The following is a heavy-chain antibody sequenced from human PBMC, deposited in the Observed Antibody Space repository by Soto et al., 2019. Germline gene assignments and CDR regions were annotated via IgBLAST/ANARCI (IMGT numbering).Heavy chain of an antibody. V-gene: IGHV1-18*01. CDR3: ARDSIGYDFWSGYYSSDPPPRPFDY. CDR1: GYTFTSYG. Sequence: GASVKVSCTASGYTFTSYGIIWVRQAPGQGLEWMGWISAYNGITNYAQKLQGRVTMTTDTSTSTAYMELRSLRSDDTAVYYCARDSIGYDFWSGYYSSDPPPRPFDYWGQGTLVTVSS. D-gene: IGHD3-3*01. J-gene: IGHJ4*02. CDR2: ISAYNGIT.